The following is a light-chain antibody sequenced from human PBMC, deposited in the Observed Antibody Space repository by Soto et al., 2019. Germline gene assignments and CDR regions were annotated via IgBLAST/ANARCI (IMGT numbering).Light chain of an antibody. CDR2: DAS. CDR3: QQYVRSPPSWT. CDR1: LSLSSSY. Sequence: ETVLTQSPGTLSLSPGERATLSCRDSLSLSSSYLAWYQQKPGQAPRLLIYDASSRATGIPDRFSGSGSGTDFTLTISRLAPEDFAVYYCQQYVRSPPSWTFGQGTKVEIK. V-gene: IGKV3-20*01. J-gene: IGKJ1*01.